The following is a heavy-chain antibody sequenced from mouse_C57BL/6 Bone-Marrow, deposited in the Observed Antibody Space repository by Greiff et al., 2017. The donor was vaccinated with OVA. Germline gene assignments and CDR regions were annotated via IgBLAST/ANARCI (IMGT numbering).Heavy chain of an antibody. D-gene: IGHD1-1*01. CDR1: GYTFTSYW. CDR2: IHPNSGST. J-gene: IGHJ2*01. CDR3: AHSGSSFDY. V-gene: IGHV1-64*01. Sequence: QVQLKQPGAELVKPGASVKLSSKASGYTFTSYWMHWVKQRPGQGLEWIGMIHPNSGSTNYNEKFKSKATLTVDKSSSTAYMQLSSLTSEDSAVYYCAHSGSSFDYWGQGTTLTVSS.